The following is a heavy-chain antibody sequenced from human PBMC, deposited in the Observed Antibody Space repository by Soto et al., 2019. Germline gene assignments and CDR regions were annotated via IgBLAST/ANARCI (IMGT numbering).Heavy chain of an antibody. J-gene: IGHJ6*03. CDR1: GFTFSSYA. D-gene: IGHD3-10*01. Sequence: EVQLLESGGGLVQPGGSLRLSCAASGFTFSSYAMSWVLQAPGKGLEWVSAISGSGGSTYYADSVKGRFTISRDNSKNSLYLQMNSLRAEDTAVYYCANTVCFGELGYYYYMDVWGKGTTVTVSS. CDR3: ANTVCFGELGYYYYMDV. V-gene: IGHV3-23*01. CDR2: ISGSGGST.